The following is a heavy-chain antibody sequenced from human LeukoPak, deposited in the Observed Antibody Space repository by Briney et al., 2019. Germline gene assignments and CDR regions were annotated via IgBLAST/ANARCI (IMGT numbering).Heavy chain of an antibody. CDR1: GGSISTYY. J-gene: IGHJ4*02. CDR3: ARGGGSRYYDSSGYVYYFDY. CDR2: IYYSVGT. Sequence: SETLSLTCTVSGGSISTYYWSWLRQPPGEGLEWIVYIYYSVGTNYNPSLRSRVTISVDTSKNQFSLKLNSVTAADTAVYYCARGGGSRYYDSSGYVYYFDYWGQGTLVTVSS. V-gene: IGHV4-59*01. D-gene: IGHD3-22*01.